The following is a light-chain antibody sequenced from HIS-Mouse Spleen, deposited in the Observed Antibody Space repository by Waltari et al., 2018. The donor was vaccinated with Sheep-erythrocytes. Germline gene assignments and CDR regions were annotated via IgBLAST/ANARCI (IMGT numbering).Light chain of an antibody. CDR1: SSDVGSYNL. CDR2: EGS. CDR3: CSYAGSSTPWV. V-gene: IGLV2-23*01. J-gene: IGLJ3*02. Sequence: QSALTQPASVSGSPGQSITISCTGTSSDVGSYNLVSWYQQNPGKAPKLMIYEGSKRPSGCSNRFSGSKSGKTASLTISGLQAEDEADYYCCSYAGSSTPWVFGGGTKLTVL.